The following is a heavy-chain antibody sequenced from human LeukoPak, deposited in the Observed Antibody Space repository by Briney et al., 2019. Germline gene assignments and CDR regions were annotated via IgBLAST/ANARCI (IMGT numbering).Heavy chain of an antibody. CDR1: GGTFSSHA. CDR3: AIGGVVVTRLDY. Sequence: SVKVSCKASGGTFSSHAISWVRQAPGQGLEWMGRIIPILGIANYAQKFQGRVTITADKSTSTAYMELSSLRSEDTAVYYCAIGGVVVTRLDYWGQGTLVTVSS. V-gene: IGHV1-69*04. J-gene: IGHJ4*02. CDR2: IIPILGIA. D-gene: IGHD2-21*02.